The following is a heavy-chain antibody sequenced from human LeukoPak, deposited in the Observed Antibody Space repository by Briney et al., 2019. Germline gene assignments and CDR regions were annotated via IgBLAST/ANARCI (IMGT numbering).Heavy chain of an antibody. V-gene: IGHV3-23*01. CDR3: AKDGYYYDSSGYHDAFDI. Sequence: PGGSLRLSCAASGFTFSSYAMSWVRQAPGKGLEWVSAISGSGGSTYYADSVKSRFAISRDNSKNTLYLQMNSLRAEDTAVYYCAKDGYYYDSSGYHDAFDIWGQGTMVTVSS. CDR2: ISGSGGST. CDR1: GFTFSSYA. J-gene: IGHJ3*02. D-gene: IGHD3-22*01.